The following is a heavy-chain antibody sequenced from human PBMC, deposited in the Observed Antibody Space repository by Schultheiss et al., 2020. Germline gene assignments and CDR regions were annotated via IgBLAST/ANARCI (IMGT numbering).Heavy chain of an antibody. CDR1: GGSIGSYY. CDR2: IYYSGST. V-gene: IGHV4-59*01. D-gene: IGHD3-16*01. CDR3: ARARGSINKNGVYYYYYGMDV. Sequence: SETLSLTCTVSGGSIGSYYWSWIRQPPGKELEWIGYIYYSGSTNYNPSLKSRVTISVDTSKNQFSLKLSSVTAADTAVYYCARARGSINKNGVYYYYYGMDVWGQGTTVTVS. J-gene: IGHJ6*02.